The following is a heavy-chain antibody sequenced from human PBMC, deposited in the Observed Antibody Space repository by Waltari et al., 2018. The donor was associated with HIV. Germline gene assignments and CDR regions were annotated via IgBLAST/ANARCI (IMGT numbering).Heavy chain of an antibody. J-gene: IGHJ4*02. D-gene: IGHD3-10*01. CDR1: GFTFSSYW. CDR2: IKQDGSEK. V-gene: IGHV3-7*04. CDR3: ARGGFYGSGSKVN. Sequence: EGQLVESGGGLVQPGGSLRLSCAASGFTFSSYWMSWVRKAPGKGLEWVANIKQDGSEKDYVDSVNGRFTISRDNAENSLYLQMNSLRAEDTAVYYCARGGFYGSGSKVNWGQGTLVTVSS.